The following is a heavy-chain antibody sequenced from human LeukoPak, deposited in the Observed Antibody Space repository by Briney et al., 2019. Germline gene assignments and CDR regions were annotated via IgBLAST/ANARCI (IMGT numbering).Heavy chain of an antibody. J-gene: IGHJ4*02. D-gene: IGHD5-18*01. CDR2: INWNGGST. CDR1: GFTFSSYA. V-gene: IGHV3-20*04. CDR3: ARDRSPNYTAMDN. Sequence: PGGSLRLSCAASGFTFSSYAMSWVRQAPGKGLEWVSGINWNGGSTGYADSVKGRFTISRDNAKNSLYLQMNSLRAEDTALYYCARDRSPNYTAMDNWGQGTLVTVSS.